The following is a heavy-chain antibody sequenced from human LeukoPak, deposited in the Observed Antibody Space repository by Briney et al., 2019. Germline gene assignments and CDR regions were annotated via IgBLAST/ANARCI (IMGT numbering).Heavy chain of an antibody. CDR1: GFTFSSYW. D-gene: IGHD3-10*01. V-gene: IGHV3-7*01. CDR2: IKQDGSEK. CDR3: ARVPGGGHNWFDP. Sequence: GGSLRLSCAASGFTFSSYWMSWVRQAPGKGLEWVANIKQDGSEKYYVDSVKGRFTISIDNAKNSLYLQMNSLRAEDTAVYYCARVPGGGHNWFDPWGQGTLVTVSS. J-gene: IGHJ5*02.